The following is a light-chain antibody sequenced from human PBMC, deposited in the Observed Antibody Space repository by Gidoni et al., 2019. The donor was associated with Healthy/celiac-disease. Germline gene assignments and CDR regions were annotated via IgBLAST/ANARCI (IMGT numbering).Light chain of an antibody. CDR3: QQYYSTPLP. CDR2: WAS. CDR1: QGVLYSSNNKNY. V-gene: IGKV4-1*01. Sequence: DTVMTQSPDSLAVSLGERATINCKSSQGVLYSSNNKNYLAWYQQKPGQPPKLLIYWASTRESGVPDRFSGSGSGTDFTLTISSLQAEDVAVYYCQQYYSTPLPFGQXTKVEIK. J-gene: IGKJ1*01.